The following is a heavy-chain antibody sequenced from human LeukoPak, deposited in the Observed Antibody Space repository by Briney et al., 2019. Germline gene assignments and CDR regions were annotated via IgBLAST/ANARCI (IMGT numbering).Heavy chain of an antibody. J-gene: IGHJ4*02. CDR3: AKGLFYGDYGGAYYFDY. CDR1: GFTFSSYA. Sequence: GVSLRLSCAASGFTFSSYAMSWVRQAPGKGLEWVSAISGSGGSTYYADSVKGRFTISRDNSKNTLYLQMNSLRAEDTAVYYCAKGLFYGDYGGAYYFDYWGQGTLVTVSS. CDR2: ISGSGGST. V-gene: IGHV3-23*01. D-gene: IGHD4-17*01.